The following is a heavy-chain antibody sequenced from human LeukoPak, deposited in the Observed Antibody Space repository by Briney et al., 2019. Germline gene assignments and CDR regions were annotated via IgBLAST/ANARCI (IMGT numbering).Heavy chain of an antibody. V-gene: IGHV1-2*02. CDR3: ARDLFFYYYDSSGYYIDP. Sequence: ASVKVSCKASGYTLTGYYMHWLRQAPGQGLEWMGWINPNSGGTNYAQKFQGRVTMTRDTSISPAYMELSRLRSDDPAVYYCARDLFFYYYDSSGYYIDPWGQGTLVTVSS. CDR2: INPNSGGT. J-gene: IGHJ5*02. CDR1: GYTLTGYY. D-gene: IGHD3-22*01.